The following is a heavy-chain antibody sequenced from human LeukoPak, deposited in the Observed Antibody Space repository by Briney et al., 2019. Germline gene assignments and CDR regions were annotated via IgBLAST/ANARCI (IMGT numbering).Heavy chain of an antibody. CDR3: AKRPQRILYDQYTWFDP. J-gene: IGHJ5*02. Sequence: PGGTLRLSCAASGFSFSSYAMSWVRQAPGQGLEWVSAISGSGGSTYYAVPVQRRFTISRDNSKNTLYLQMNSLRAEDTAVYYCAKRPQRILYDQYTWFDPWGQGTLVTVSS. CDR2: ISGSGGST. V-gene: IGHV3-23*01. D-gene: IGHD2-8*01. CDR1: GFSFSSYA.